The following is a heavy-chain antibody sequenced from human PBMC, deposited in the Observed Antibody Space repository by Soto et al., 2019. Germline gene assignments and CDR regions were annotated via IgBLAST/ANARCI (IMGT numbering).Heavy chain of an antibody. V-gene: IGHV1-69*08. D-gene: IGHD3-22*01. CDR2: IIPILGIA. CDR3: ARDLDYDDRSGYHYVGYFQD. Sequence: QVQLVQSGAEVKKPGSSVKVSCKASGGTFSSYTISWVRQAPGQGLEWMGRIIPILGIANYAQMFQGRLTITADKSTRPAYMELSSLRSEDTAVYYCARDLDYDDRSGYHYVGYFQDWGQGTLVTVSS. J-gene: IGHJ1*01. CDR1: GGTFSSYT.